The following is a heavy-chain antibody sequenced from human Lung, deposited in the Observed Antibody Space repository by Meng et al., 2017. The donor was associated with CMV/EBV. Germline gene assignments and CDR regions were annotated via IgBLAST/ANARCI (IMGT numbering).Heavy chain of an antibody. D-gene: IGHD6-6*01. CDR3: ARPLAIRPMLGYYYGLAV. CDR2: IYSADRA. J-gene: IGHJ6*02. Sequence: GGSLRLSCAASGFTVTDNYMIWVRQAPGKGLEWVSVIYSADRAYYADSVRGRFTISRDISKNTVYLQMLNLRAEDAAMYYCARPLAIRPMLGYYYGLAVWGQGNXV. V-gene: IGHV3-53*01. CDR1: GFTVTDNY.